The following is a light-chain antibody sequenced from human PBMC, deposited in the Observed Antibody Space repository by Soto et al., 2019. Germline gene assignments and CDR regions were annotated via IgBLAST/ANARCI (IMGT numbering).Light chain of an antibody. CDR2: GAS. CDR1: QSVSSN. V-gene: IGKV3-15*01. J-gene: IGKJ5*01. Sequence: EIVMTQSPATLSVSPGERATLSCRASQSVSSNLAWYQQKPGQAPRLLIYGASTRATGIPARFSGSGSGTDFTFTITSLQPEDVAIYYCQQYDDLPITFGQGTRVEIK. CDR3: QQYDDLPIT.